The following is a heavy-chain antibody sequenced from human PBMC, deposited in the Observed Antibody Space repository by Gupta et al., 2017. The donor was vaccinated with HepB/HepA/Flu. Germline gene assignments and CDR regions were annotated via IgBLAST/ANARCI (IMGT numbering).Heavy chain of an antibody. CDR1: GFTVSSNY. CDR2: IYSGGST. CDR3: ASSGLPNTAMFFDY. D-gene: IGHD5-18*01. J-gene: IGHJ4*02. V-gene: IGHV3-66*01. Sequence: EVQLVESGGGLVQPGGSLRLSCAASGFTVSSNYMSWVRQAPGKGLEWVSVIYSGGSTYYADSVKGRFTISRDNSKNTLYLQMNSLRAEDTAVYYCASSGLPNTAMFFDYWGQGTLVTVS.